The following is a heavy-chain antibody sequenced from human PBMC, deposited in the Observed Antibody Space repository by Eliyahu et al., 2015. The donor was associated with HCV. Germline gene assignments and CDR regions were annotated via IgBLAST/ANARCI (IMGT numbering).Heavy chain of an antibody. V-gene: IGHV3-48*02. CDR2: ISSSSGTI. CDR1: GFTFSNYG. Sequence: EVQLVESGGGLVQPGGSLXLSCAASGFTFSNYGMNWVRQAPGKGLEWVSYISSSSGTIYYADSVKGRFTISRDNAKNSLYLQMNSLRDEDTAVYYCARRESDAFDIWGQGTMVTVSS. D-gene: IGHD3-10*01. CDR3: ARRESDAFDI. J-gene: IGHJ3*02.